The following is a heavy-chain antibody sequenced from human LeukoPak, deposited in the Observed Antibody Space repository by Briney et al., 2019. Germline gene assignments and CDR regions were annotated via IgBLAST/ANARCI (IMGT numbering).Heavy chain of an antibody. CDR2: IYHGENT. CDR1: GFSINSDDN. J-gene: IGHJ4*02. D-gene: IGHD2-2*01. CDR3: AGARGEVVPAGTLPDY. Sequence: SETLSLTCSVSGFSINSDDNRAWIRPPPGKGLECTGSIYHGENTYYNPSLKSRVTMSKDTSKKQFSLKLTSVSAADTAVYYCAGARGEVVPAGTLPDYWGQGTLVTVSS. V-gene: IGHV4-38-2*02.